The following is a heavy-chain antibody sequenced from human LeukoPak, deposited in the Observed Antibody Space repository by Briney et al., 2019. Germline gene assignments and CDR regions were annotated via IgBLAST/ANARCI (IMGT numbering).Heavy chain of an antibody. J-gene: IGHJ4*02. Sequence: GGSLRLSCAASGFTFSSYAMHWVRQAPGKGLEWVAVISYDGSNKYYADSVKGRFTISRDNSKNTLYLQMNSLRAEDTAVYYCARQHDFWSGYPLDYWGQGTLVTVSS. CDR3: ARQHDFWSGYPLDY. CDR1: GFTFSSYA. D-gene: IGHD3-3*01. V-gene: IGHV3-30-3*01. CDR2: ISYDGSNK.